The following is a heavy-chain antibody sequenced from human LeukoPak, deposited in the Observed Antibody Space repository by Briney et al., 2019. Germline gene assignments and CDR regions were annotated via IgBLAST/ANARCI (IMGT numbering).Heavy chain of an antibody. V-gene: IGHV1-8*02. Sequence: ASVKVSCKASGGTFSSYAIIWVRQAPGQGLEWLGYISPDTGNTGYAQKFQGRVTMTRDTSISTTYMELSSLTSEDTAVYYCARGPRFDPWGQGTLVTVSS. CDR1: GGTFSSYA. CDR2: ISPDTGNT. J-gene: IGHJ5*02. CDR3: ARGPRFDP.